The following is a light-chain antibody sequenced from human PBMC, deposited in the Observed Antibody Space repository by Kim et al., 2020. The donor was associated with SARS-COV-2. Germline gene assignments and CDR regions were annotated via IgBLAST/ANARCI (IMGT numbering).Light chain of an antibody. CDR2: AAS. Sequence: DIQMTQSPSSLSASVGDRVTITCRTSQNINSHLHWYHQKPGRAPKLLIYAASTLQGGVPSRFSGSGSETDFTLTISSLQPEDFATYFCQQTYISPLTFGPGTKVDIK. J-gene: IGKJ3*01. CDR3: QQTYISPLT. V-gene: IGKV1-39*01. CDR1: QNINSH.